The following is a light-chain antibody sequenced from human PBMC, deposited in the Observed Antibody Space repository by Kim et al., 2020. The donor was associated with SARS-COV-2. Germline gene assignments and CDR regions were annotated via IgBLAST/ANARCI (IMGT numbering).Light chain of an antibody. CDR1: QGITND. CDR2: DAS. Sequence: ASVGDRVTITCRASQGITNDLSWYQQKSGKAPKLLIYDASTLESGVPSRFSGGGSGTDFTLTVSSLQSEDFATYYCQQDYKYPLTFGQGTRVDIK. V-gene: IGKV1-6*01. J-gene: IGKJ5*01. CDR3: QQDYKYPLT.